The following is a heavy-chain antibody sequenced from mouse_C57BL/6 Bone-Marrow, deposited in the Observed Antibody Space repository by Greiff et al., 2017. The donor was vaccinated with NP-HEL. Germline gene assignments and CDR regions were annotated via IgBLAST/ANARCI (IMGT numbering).Heavy chain of an antibody. CDR2: INPNNGGT. D-gene: IGHD1-1*01. J-gene: IGHJ1*03. CDR3: ARRGYGSSWDFDV. V-gene: IGHV1-26*01. Sequence: EVKLVESGPELVKPGASVKISCKASGYTFTDYYMNWVKQSHGKSLEWIGDINPNNGGTSYNQKFKGKATLTVDKSSSTAYMELRSLTSEDSAVYYCARRGYGSSWDFDVWGTGTTVTVSS. CDR1: GYTFTDYY.